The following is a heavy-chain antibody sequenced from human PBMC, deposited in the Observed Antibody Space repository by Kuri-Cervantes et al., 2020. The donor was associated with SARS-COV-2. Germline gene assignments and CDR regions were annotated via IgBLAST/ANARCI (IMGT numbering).Heavy chain of an antibody. CDR3: ARRDGGLGGWAFDI. CDR2: INHSGST. V-gene: IGHV4-38-2*02. CDR1: GYSISSGYY. Sequence: GSLRLSCTVSGYSISSGYYWGWIRQPPGKGLEWIGEINHSGSTNYNPSLKSRVTISVDTSKNQFSLKLSSVTAADTAVYYCARRDGGLGGWAFDIWGQGTMVTVSS. J-gene: IGHJ3*02. D-gene: IGHD5-24*01.